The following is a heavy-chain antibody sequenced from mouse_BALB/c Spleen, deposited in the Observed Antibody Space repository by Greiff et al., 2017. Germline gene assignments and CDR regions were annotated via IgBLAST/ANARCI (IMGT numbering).Heavy chain of an antibody. J-gene: IGHJ4*01. Sequence: EVKVVESGGGLVKPGGSLKLSCAASGFTFSDYYMYWVRQTPEKRLEWVATISDGGSYTYYPDSVKGRFTISRDNAKNNLYLQMSSLKSEDTAMYYCARERDGTVYYAMDYWGQGTSVTVSS. D-gene: IGHD2-1*01. V-gene: IGHV5-4*02. CDR2: ISDGGSYT. CDR1: GFTFSDYY. CDR3: ARERDGTVYYAMDY.